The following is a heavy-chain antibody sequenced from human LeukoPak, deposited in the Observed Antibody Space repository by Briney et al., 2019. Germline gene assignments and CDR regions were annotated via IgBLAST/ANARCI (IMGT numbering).Heavy chain of an antibody. D-gene: IGHD1-26*01. Sequence: SETLSLTCIVSGDSISNSNLYWGWIRQPPGKGLEWIGSIYYSGNTYYNASLKSRVTISGDTSRNQFSLKLSSVTAADTAVYYCARGGRGTYYVQIVVYWGQGTLVTVSS. CDR1: GDSISNSNLY. CDR2: IYYSGNT. CDR3: ARGGRGTYYVQIVVY. J-gene: IGHJ4*02. V-gene: IGHV4-39*07.